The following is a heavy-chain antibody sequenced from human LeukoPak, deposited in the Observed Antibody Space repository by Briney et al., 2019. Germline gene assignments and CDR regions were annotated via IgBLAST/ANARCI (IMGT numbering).Heavy chain of an antibody. V-gene: IGHV3-23*01. CDR2: ISGSGGST. CDR3: AKIKSYVEFYFDY. J-gene: IGHJ4*02. Sequence: GGSLRLSCAASGFTFSTYAMSWVRQAPGKGLEWVSAISGSGGSTYYADSVKGRFTISRDNSKNTLYLQMNSLRAEDTAVYYCAKIKSYVEFYFDYWGQGTLVTVSS. D-gene: IGHD3-10*01. CDR1: GFTFSTYA.